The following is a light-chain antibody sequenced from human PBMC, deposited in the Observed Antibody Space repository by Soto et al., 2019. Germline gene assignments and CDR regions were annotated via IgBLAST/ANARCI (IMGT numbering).Light chain of an antibody. CDR2: YAY. V-gene: IGKV3-11*01. CDR3: QQRHMWPIT. Sequence: EVVLTQSPVSLSLSPGERATLSCRASQSFRGLLAWYQQKPGQAPRLLIYYAYNRATGIPPRFSGSGSGTDFTLTISSLAPEDSELYYCQQRHMWPITFGQGTRLEIK. J-gene: IGKJ5*01. CDR1: QSFRGL.